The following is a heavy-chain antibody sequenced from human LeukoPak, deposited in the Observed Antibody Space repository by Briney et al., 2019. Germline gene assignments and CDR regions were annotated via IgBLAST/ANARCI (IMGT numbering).Heavy chain of an antibody. CDR3: ARRAGAYSHPYDY. V-gene: IGHV3-23*01. Sequence: GGSLRLSCAASGFTFSNYGMSWVRQAPGKGLEWVSAIRGSGGSTNYADSVKGRFSISRDNSKNTLYLQMNSLRAEDTAVYYCARRAGAYSHPYDYWGQGTLVTVSS. CDR2: IRGSGGST. J-gene: IGHJ4*02. D-gene: IGHD4/OR15-4a*01. CDR1: GFTFSNYG.